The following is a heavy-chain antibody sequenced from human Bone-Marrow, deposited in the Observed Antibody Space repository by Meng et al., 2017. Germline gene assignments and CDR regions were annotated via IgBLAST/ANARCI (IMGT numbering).Heavy chain of an antibody. CDR2: IYYSGST. CDR3: ARIAAAGTMSWYYYYGMDV. CDR1: GGSISSSSYY. V-gene: IGHV4-39*07. J-gene: IGHJ6*02. Sequence: SETLSLTCTVSGGSISSSSYYWGWIRQPPGKGLEWIGSIYYSGSTYYNPSLKSRVTISVDTSKNQFSLKLSSVTAADTAVYYCARIAAAGTMSWYYYYGMDVWGQGTTVTVSS. D-gene: IGHD6-13*01.